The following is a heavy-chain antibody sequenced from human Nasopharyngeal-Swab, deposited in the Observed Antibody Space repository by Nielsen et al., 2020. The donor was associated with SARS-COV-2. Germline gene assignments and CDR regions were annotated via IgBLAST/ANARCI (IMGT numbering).Heavy chain of an antibody. Sequence: ASVKVSCKASGYTFTGYYMHWVRQAPGQGLEWMGRINPNSGGTSYAQKFQGRVTMTRDTSISTAYMELSRLRSDDTAVYYCARDGTRYNWNDYYYGMDVWGQGTTVTVSS. CDR3: ARDGTRYNWNDYYYGMDV. V-gene: IGHV1-2*06. CDR2: INPNSGGT. CDR1: GYTFTGYY. J-gene: IGHJ6*02. D-gene: IGHD1-1*01.